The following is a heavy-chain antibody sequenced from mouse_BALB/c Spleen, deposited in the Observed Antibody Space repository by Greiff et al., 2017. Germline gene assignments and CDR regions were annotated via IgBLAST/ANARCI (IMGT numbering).Heavy chain of an antibody. D-gene: IGHD1-1*01. V-gene: IGHV5-6-5*01. J-gene: IGHJ2*01. CDR3: ARGNYGSSHFDY. CDR1: GFTFSSYA. Sequence: EVMLVESGGGLVKPGGSLKLSCAASGFTFSSYAMSWVRQTPEKRLEWVESISSGGSTYYPDSVKGRFTISRDNARNILYLQMSSLRSEDTAMYYCARGNYGSSHFDYWGQGTTLTVSS. CDR2: ISSGGST.